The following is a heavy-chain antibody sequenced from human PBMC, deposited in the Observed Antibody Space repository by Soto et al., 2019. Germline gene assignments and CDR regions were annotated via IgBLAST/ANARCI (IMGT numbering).Heavy chain of an antibody. D-gene: IGHD1-26*01. CDR1: GYTFRSYG. CDR3: ARDQVGIMGTALFDY. CDR2: ITTPNGNT. Sequence: QVQLVQSGGEVKKPGASVKVSCKASGYTFRSYGISWVRQAPEQGLEWMGWITTPNGNTHYPQKFQGRVTMTTDTSTSIAYLELRSLRSDDTGVYYCARDQVGIMGTALFDYWGQGTLVTVSS. V-gene: IGHV1-18*01. J-gene: IGHJ4*02.